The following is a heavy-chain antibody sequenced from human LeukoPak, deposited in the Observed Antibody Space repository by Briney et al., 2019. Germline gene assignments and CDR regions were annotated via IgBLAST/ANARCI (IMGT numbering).Heavy chain of an antibody. V-gene: IGHV1-24*01. CDR2: FDPESDES. CDR3: AVHSGDGLDH. J-gene: IGHJ4*02. Sequence: ASVKVSCKVSGSALADLTMNWVRQAPGKGLEWVGGFDPESDESIYVQKLQGRVTMTEDISRDTAYMELSNVTSEDTAVYYCAVHSGDGLDHWGQGTLVIVSS. CDR1: GSALADLT. D-gene: IGHD7-27*01.